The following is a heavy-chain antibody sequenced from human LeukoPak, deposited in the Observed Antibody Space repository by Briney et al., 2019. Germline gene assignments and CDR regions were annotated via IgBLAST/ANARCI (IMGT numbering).Heavy chain of an antibody. J-gene: IGHJ4*02. CDR2: MNPNSGNT. Sequence: ASVKVSCKASGYTFTGYYMHWVRQAPGQGLEWMGWMNPNSGNTGYAQKFQGRVTMTRNTSISTAYMEVSSLRSEDTAVYYCTTPVAWGQGTLVTVSS. CDR1: GYTFTGYY. D-gene: IGHD6-19*01. V-gene: IGHV1-8*02. CDR3: TTPVA.